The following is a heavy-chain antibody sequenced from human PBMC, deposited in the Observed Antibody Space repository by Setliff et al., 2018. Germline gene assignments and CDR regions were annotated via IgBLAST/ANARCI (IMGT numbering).Heavy chain of an antibody. CDR2: IFSNDEK. Sequence: SGPTLVNPPETLTLTCTVSGFSLSNARMGVSWIRQPPGKALEWLAHIFSNDEKSYSTSLKSRLTISKDTSKSQVVLTMTNMDPVDTATYYCTREASVDFWSGYPYYYYMDVWGKGTTVTVSS. J-gene: IGHJ6*03. CDR1: GFSLSNARMG. D-gene: IGHD3-3*01. CDR3: TREASVDFWSGYPYYYYMDV. V-gene: IGHV2-26*01.